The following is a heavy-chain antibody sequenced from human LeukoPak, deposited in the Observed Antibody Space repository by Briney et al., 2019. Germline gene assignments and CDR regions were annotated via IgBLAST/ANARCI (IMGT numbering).Heavy chain of an antibody. J-gene: IGHJ5*02. V-gene: IGHV3-30*02. CDR3: AKDRARDYGDYLGWFDP. CDR1: GFTFSSYG. CDR2: IWYDGSNK. D-gene: IGHD4-17*01. Sequence: GGSLRLSCAASGFTFSSYGMHWVRQAPGKGLEWVAFIWYDGSNKYYADSVKGRFTISRDNSKNTLYLQMNSLRAEDTAVYYCAKDRARDYGDYLGWFDPWGQGTLVTVSS.